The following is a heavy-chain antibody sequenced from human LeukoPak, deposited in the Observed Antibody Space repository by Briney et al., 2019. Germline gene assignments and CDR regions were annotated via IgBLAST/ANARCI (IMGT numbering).Heavy chain of an antibody. CDR1: GGSFSGYY. Sequence: SETLSLTCAVYGGSFSGYYWSWIRQPPGKGLEWIGEINHSGSTNYNPSLKSRVTISVDTSKNQFSLKLSSVTAADTAVYYCASHRARYCSSTSCPRPFDYWGQGTLDTVSS. CDR2: INHSGST. V-gene: IGHV4-34*01. J-gene: IGHJ4*02. D-gene: IGHD2-2*01. CDR3: ASHRARYCSSTSCPRPFDY.